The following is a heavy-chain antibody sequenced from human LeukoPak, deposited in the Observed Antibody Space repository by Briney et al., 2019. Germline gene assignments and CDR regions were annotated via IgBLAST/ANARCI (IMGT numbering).Heavy chain of an antibody. CDR1: GYTFTSYG. CDR3: ARRYSSSWDPLSYFDY. CDR2: MNPNSGNT. D-gene: IGHD6-13*01. Sequence: ASVKVSCKASGYTFTSYGINWVRQATGQGLEWMGWMNPNSGNTGYAQKLQGRVTMPTDTSTSTAYMELRSLRSDDTAVYYCARRYSSSWDPLSYFDYWGQGTLVTVSS. V-gene: IGHV1-18*01. J-gene: IGHJ4*02.